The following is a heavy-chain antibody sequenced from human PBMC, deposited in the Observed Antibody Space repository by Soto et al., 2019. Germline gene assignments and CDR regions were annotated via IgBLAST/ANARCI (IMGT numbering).Heavy chain of an antibody. D-gene: IGHD6-19*01. CDR3: TGSAKGY. V-gene: IGHV3-73*01. Sequence: GGSLRLSCAASGFTFSGSAMHWVRQASGKGLEWVGHIRSSSNNYATAYAASVTGRFTISRDDSRSTAYLQMNSLKTEDTAVYYCTGSAKGYWGQGTLVTVSS. J-gene: IGHJ4*02. CDR2: IRSSSNNYAT. CDR1: GFTFSGSA.